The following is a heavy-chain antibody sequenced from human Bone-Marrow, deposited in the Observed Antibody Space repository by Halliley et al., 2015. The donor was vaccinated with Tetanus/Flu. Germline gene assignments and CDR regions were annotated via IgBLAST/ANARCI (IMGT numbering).Heavy chain of an antibody. CDR1: GFTFSSYG. CDR3: ARDRHSGYGFYPMDV. V-gene: IGHV3-33*01. Sequence: SGFTFSSYGIHWVRQAPGKGLEWVALIRYDGIRTYYADYVKGRFTISRDNSKNTLHLQMNSLRVEDTAVYYCARDRHSGYGFYPMDVWGQGTTVTVSS. D-gene: IGHD5-12*01. CDR2: IRYDGIRT. J-gene: IGHJ6*02.